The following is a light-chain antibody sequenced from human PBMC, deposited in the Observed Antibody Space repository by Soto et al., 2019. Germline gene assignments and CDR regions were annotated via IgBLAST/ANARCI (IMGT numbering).Light chain of an antibody. V-gene: IGKV3-20*01. Sequence: EIVLTQSPGTLSLSPGERATLSCRASQSVSGSSLAWYQHKPGQAPRLLIYGASSMATGIPDRFSGSGSGTDFTFIISRLEPEDFGMYYCQHYGSFPHTFGQGTELETK. CDR1: QSVSGSS. J-gene: IGKJ2*01. CDR2: GAS. CDR3: QHYGSFPHT.